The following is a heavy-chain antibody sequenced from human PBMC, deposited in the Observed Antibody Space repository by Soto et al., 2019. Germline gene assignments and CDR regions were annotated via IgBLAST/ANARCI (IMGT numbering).Heavy chain of an antibody. Sequence: PGGSLRLSCAASGFTFSSYSMNWVRQAPGKGLEWVSYISSSSSTIYYADSVKGRFTISRDNAKNSLYLQMNSLRDEDTAVYYCARELTTVTSNWFDPWGQGTLVTVSS. V-gene: IGHV3-48*02. CDR2: ISSSSSTI. D-gene: IGHD4-17*01. CDR3: ARELTTVTSNWFDP. CDR1: GFTFSSYS. J-gene: IGHJ5*02.